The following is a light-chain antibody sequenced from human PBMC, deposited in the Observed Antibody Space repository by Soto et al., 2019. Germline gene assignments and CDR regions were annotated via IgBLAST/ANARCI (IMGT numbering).Light chain of an antibody. Sequence: QSALTQPASVSGSPGQSITISCTGTSSDVGGHNCVSWYQQHPGKAPRLMIYNVSNRPSEISDRFSGSKSGNTASLTISGLQAEDEAAYYCNSYTTSLTYVFGTGTKLTVL. V-gene: IGLV2-14*03. CDR1: SSDVGGHNC. CDR2: NVS. J-gene: IGLJ1*01. CDR3: NSYTTSLTYV.